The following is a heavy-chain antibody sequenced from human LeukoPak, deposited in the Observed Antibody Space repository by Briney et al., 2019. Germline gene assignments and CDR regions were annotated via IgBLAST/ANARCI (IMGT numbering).Heavy chain of an antibody. V-gene: IGHV3-23*01. CDR1: GFTFSSYA. CDR2: ISGSGGST. CDR3: AKGSWFGELSAPFDY. D-gene: IGHD3-10*01. J-gene: IGHJ4*02. Sequence: GGSLRLSCAASGFTFSSYAMSWVRQAPGKGLEWVSAISGSGGSTYYADSVKGRFTISRDNSKNTLYLQMNSLRAEDTAVYYCAKGSWFGELSAPFDYWGQGTLVTVSS.